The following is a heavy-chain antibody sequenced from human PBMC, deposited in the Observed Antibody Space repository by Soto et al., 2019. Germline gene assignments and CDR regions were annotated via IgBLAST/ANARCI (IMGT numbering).Heavy chain of an antibody. CDR1: GFTFSSYG. Sequence: GGSLRLSCAASGFTFSSYGMHWVRQAPGKGLEWVAVIWYDGSNKYYADSVKGRFTISRDNSKNTLYLQMNSLRAEDTAVYYCARGVLRYFDCIDYWGQGTLVTVSS. J-gene: IGHJ4*02. CDR2: IWYDGSNK. D-gene: IGHD3-9*01. V-gene: IGHV3-33*01. CDR3: ARGVLRYFDCIDY.